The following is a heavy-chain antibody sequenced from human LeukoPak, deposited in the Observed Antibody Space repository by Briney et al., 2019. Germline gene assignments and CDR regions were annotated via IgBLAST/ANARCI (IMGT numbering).Heavy chain of an antibody. J-gene: IGHJ4*02. CDR1: GFTFSSYA. CDR2: ISYDGSNK. D-gene: IGHD2-15*01. Sequence: GGSLRLSCAASGFTFSSYAMHWVRQAPGKGLEWVAVISYDGSNKYYADSVKGRFTISRDNSKNTLYLQMNSLRAEDTVVYYCARGVVVAPSEGWIDYWGQGTLVTVSS. CDR3: ARGVVVAPSEGWIDY. V-gene: IGHV3-30*01.